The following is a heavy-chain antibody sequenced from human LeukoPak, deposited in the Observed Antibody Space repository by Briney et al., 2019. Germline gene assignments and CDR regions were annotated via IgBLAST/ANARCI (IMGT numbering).Heavy chain of an antibody. D-gene: IGHD3-22*01. J-gene: IGHJ4*02. CDR3: ARGRRFGGYYIFDY. Sequence: GRSLRLSCAASGFTFSSYGMHWVRQAPGKGLEWVAVIWYDGSNKYYADSVKGRFTISRDNSKNTLYLQMNSLRAEDTAVYYCARGRRFGGYYIFDYWGQGTLVTVSS. V-gene: IGHV3-33*01. CDR2: IWYDGSNK. CDR1: GFTFSSYG.